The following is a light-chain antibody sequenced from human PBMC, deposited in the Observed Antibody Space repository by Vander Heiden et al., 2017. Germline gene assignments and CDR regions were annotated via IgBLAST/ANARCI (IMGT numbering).Light chain of an antibody. CDR3: LLMYGDAWV. CDR2: STS. J-gene: IGLJ3*02. V-gene: IGLV7-43*01. CDR1: TGAAISDYY. Sequence: QTVVTQEPSLTVSPGGTGTLTCALSTGAAISDYYPNWFQHKPGQAPRTLIESTSNNRAWTPARFSGSLRGGKATLTLSGVQPEDEAEYCCLLMYGDAWVFGGGTNLIVL.